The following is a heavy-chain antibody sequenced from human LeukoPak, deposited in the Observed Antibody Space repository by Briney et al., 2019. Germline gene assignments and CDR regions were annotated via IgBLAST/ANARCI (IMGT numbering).Heavy chain of an antibody. V-gene: IGHV3-9*01. Sequence: GGSLRLSCAASGFTFDNYAMHWVRQAPGKGLEWVSGISWSSGSIGYADSVKGRFTISRDNAKNSLYLQMNSLRAEDTALYYCAKDPESVHSNYGITFDIWGQGTMVTVSS. CDR1: GFTFDNYA. CDR2: ISWSSGSI. CDR3: AKDPESVHSNYGITFDI. D-gene: IGHD4-11*01. J-gene: IGHJ3*02.